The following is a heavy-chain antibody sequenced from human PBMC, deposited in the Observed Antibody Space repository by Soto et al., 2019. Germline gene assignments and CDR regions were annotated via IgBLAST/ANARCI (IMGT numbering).Heavy chain of an antibody. CDR1: GGSISSYY. D-gene: IGHD6-13*01. CDR2: IYTSGST. Sequence: SETLSLTCTVSGGSISSYYWSWIRQPAGKGLEWIGRIYTSGSTNYNPSLKSRVTMSVDTSKNQFSLKLSSVTAADTAVYYCAREGIAAAGFWYYFDYWGQGTLVTVSS. J-gene: IGHJ4*02. CDR3: AREGIAAAGFWYYFDY. V-gene: IGHV4-4*07.